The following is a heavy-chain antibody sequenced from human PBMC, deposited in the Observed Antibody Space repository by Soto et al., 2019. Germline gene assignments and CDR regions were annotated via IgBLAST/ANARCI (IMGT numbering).Heavy chain of an antibody. Sequence: PGGSLRLSCAASGFTFSSYGMHWVRQAPGKGLEWVAVISYDGSNKYYADSVKGRFTISGDNSKNTLYLQMNSLRAEDTAVYYCAKDTRYCSGGSCYEFYYGMDVWGQGTTVTVSS. CDR1: GFTFSSYG. CDR3: AKDTRYCSGGSCYEFYYGMDV. V-gene: IGHV3-30*18. D-gene: IGHD2-15*01. CDR2: ISYDGSNK. J-gene: IGHJ6*02.